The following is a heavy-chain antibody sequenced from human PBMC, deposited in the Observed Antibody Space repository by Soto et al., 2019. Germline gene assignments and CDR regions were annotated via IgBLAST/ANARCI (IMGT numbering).Heavy chain of an antibody. Sequence: NPSETLSLTCAVSGYSISSGYYWGWIRQPPGKGLEWIGSIYHSGSTYYNPSLKSRVTISVDTSKNQFSLKLSSVTAADTAVYYCARVDFWSGFYGMDVWGQGTTVTVSS. V-gene: IGHV4-38-2*01. J-gene: IGHJ6*02. CDR2: IYHSGST. CDR1: GYSISSGYY. D-gene: IGHD3-3*01. CDR3: ARVDFWSGFYGMDV.